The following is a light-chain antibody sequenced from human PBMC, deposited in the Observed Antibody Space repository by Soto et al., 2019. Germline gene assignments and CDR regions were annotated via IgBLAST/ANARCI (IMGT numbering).Light chain of an antibody. CDR1: SDDIGANNY. Sequence: QPVLTQPASVSGSPGQSITISCTGTSDDIGANNYVSWYQHHPGKAPKILIYEAANRPSGISHRFSGSKSGNTASLTISGLQAEDEADYFCTSYTSASTLVFGGGTQLTVL. CDR2: EAA. CDR3: TSYTSASTLV. V-gene: IGLV2-14*01. J-gene: IGLJ2*01.